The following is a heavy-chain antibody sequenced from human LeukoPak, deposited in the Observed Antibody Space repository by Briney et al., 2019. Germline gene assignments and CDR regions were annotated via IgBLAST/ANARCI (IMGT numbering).Heavy chain of an antibody. CDR1: GDSVSSNSAA. J-gene: IGHJ4*02. CDR2: TYYRSKWYN. V-gene: IGHV6-1*01. D-gene: IGHD3-22*01. Sequence: SQTLSLTCAISGDSVSSNSAAWNWIRQSPSRGLEWLGRTYYRSKWYNDYAVSVKSRITINPDTSKNQFSLQLNSVTPEDTAVYYCARETILNHDSSGYYYFDYWGQGTLVTVSS. CDR3: ARETILNHDSSGYYYFDY.